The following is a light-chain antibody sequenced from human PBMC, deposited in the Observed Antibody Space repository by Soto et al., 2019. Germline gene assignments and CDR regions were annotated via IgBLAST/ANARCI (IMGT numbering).Light chain of an antibody. Sequence: QSVLTQPASVSGSPGQSITISCTGTSGDIGGYNYVSWYQQHPGKAPKLLISEVTNRPSGVSNRFSGSKSGNTASLTISGLQPEDEAEYYCSSYTTKITIVFGGGTKVTVL. CDR3: SSYTTKITIV. V-gene: IGLV2-14*01. CDR2: EVT. J-gene: IGLJ2*01. CDR1: SGDIGGYNY.